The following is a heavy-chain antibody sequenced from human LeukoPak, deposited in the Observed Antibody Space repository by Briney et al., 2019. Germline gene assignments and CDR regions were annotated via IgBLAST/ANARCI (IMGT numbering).Heavy chain of an antibody. CDR2: IIPIFGTA. J-gene: IGHJ4*02. CDR3: ARGLRLGELSLYPGY. V-gene: IGHV1-69*05. Sequence: SVKASCKASGGTFSSYAIIWVRQAPGQGLEWMGGIIPIFGTANYAQKFQGRVTITTDESTSTAYMELSSLRSEDTAVYYCARGLRLGELSLYPGYWGQGTLVTASS. CDR1: GGTFSSYA. D-gene: IGHD3-16*02.